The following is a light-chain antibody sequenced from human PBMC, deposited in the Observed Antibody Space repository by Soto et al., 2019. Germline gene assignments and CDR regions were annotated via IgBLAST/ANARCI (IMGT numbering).Light chain of an antibody. Sequence: QSALTQPPSASGSPGQSVTIPCTGTSSDVGGYNYVSWYQQHPGKAPKIMIYEVNKRPSGIPDRFSGSKSGNTASLTVSGLQAEDEADYYCSSYAGRNKVFGGGTKVTVL. CDR2: EVN. CDR3: SSYAGRNKV. CDR1: SSDVGGYNY. J-gene: IGLJ3*02. V-gene: IGLV2-8*01.